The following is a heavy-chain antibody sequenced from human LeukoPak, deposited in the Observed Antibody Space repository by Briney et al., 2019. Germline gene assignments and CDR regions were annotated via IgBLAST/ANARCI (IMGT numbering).Heavy chain of an antibody. Sequence: GGSLRLSCEASGFTFSNYWMHWVRQPPGKGLMWVSQTSTDGSQTFYADSVKGRFTISRDNAQNTLFLQMDSLRPEDTAVYYCVRSLRSADFWGQGTLVTVSS. CDR3: VRSLRSADF. CDR1: GFTFSNYW. J-gene: IGHJ4*02. CDR2: TSTDGSQT. V-gene: IGHV3-74*01.